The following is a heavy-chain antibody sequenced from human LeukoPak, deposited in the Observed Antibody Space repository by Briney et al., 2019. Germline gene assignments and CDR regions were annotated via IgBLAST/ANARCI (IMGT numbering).Heavy chain of an antibody. J-gene: IGHJ4*02. CDR3: ARLRSLLWFGELSQPNHFDY. CDR2: IFPWDSDT. CDR1: WYSLTSFW. D-gene: IGHD3-10*01. Sequence: GEPRNILCRGCWYSLTSFWILGLGDMREKAVECWVYIFPWDSDTRYSPSFQGQVTISADKSISNASLEWSSLKASDTAMYYCARLRSLLWFGELSQPNHFDYWGQGTLVTVSS. V-gene: IGHV5-51*01.